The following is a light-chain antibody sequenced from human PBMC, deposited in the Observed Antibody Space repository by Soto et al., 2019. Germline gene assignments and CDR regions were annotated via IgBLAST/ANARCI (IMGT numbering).Light chain of an antibody. V-gene: IGKV3-20*01. CDR1: ESVTNY. Sequence: EIGLTQSAATLSWSSGERGTLSWWASESVTNYLAWYQQKTGQAPRLLIYGARTRATGVPDRFSASLYGTDFYLTISRLETEDFAVYYCQQYGTSPWTFGQGTKVDIK. J-gene: IGKJ1*01. CDR3: QQYGTSPWT. CDR2: GAR.